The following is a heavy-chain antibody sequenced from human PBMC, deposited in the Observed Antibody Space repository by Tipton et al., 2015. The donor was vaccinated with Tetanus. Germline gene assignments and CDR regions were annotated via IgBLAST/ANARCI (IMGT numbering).Heavy chain of an antibody. CDR2: IYFNGST. J-gene: IGHJ4*02. CDR3: ARGTTLDY. V-gene: IGHV4-59*08. CDR1: GGSISAYY. D-gene: IGHD4-11*01. Sequence: TLSLTCTVSGGSISAYYWSWIRQPPGKGLEWIGHIYFNGSTTYNPSLKSRVTISLGASKNQFSLNLTSVTAADTAVYYCARGTTLDYWGQGTLVTVSS.